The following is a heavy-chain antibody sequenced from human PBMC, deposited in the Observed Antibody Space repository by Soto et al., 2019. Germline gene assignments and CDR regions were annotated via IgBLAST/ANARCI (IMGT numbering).Heavy chain of an antibody. D-gene: IGHD5-18*01. Sequence: QVHLVQSGTEVRKPGSSVTVSCKVSGGTFSTYTISWVRQAPGQGLQWMGGITPILRETTYAQNFQGRVSITADISATTADMELSDLTSEDTAVYYCGRVPRYSFPTSDSLDQWGQGPRVTVSS. CDR1: GGTFSTYT. CDR2: ITPILRET. CDR3: GRVPRYSFPTSDSLDQ. V-gene: IGHV1-69*06. J-gene: IGHJ4*02.